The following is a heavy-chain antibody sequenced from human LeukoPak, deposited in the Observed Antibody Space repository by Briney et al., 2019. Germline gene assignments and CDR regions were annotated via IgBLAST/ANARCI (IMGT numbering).Heavy chain of an antibody. CDR3: ARGKYSSSSYDY. D-gene: IGHD6-6*01. J-gene: IGHJ4*02. CDR2: IYYSGST. CDR1: GGSISSYY. V-gene: IGHV4-59*01. Sequence: SETLSLTCTVSGGSISSYYWSWIRQPPGKGLEWIGYIYYSGSTNYNPSLKSRVTISVDTSKNQFSLKLSSVTAADTAVYYCARGKYSSSSYDYRGQGTLVTVSS.